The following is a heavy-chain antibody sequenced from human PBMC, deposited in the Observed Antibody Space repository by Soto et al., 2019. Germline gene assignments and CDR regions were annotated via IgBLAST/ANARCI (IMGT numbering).Heavy chain of an antibody. CDR2: IYHSGAT. CDR1: RFSVTNNKY. CDR3: ARDSRYCTDGGCYMMRDAFDV. Sequence: QAQLQESGPGLVRPSGTLSLTCTVSRFSVTNNKYWNWVRQSPGKALEWIGEIYHSGATYYNPSLSGLASISMDKSKNEISLTLTSVTAADTAVYYCARDSRYCTDGGCYMMRDAFDVWGQGTLVTVSS. D-gene: IGHD2-15*01. J-gene: IGHJ3*01. V-gene: IGHV4-4*02.